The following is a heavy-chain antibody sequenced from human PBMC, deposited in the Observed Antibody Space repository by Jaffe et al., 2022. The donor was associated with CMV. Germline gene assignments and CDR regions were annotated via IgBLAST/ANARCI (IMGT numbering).Heavy chain of an antibody. CDR3: ARDWYYYDSSGKTDYYYYYYMDV. Sequence: QVQLVESGGGVVQPGRSLRLSCAASGFTFSSYGMHWVRQAPGKGLEWVAVIWYDGSNKYYADSVKGRFTISRDNSKNTLYLQMNSLRAEDTAVYYCARDWYYYDSSGKTDYYYYYYMDVWGKGTTVTVSS. CDR2: IWYDGSNK. J-gene: IGHJ6*03. D-gene: IGHD3-22*01. CDR1: GFTFSSYG. V-gene: IGHV3-33*08.